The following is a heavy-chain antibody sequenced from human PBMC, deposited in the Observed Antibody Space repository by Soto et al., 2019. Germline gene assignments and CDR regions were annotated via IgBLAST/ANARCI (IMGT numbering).Heavy chain of an antibody. CDR1: GFTFNNYG. CDR3: ARDDIPGISVSIYGMDV. D-gene: IGHD6-19*01. J-gene: IGHJ6*02. Sequence: QPGGSLRLSCAASGFTFNNYGMHWVRQAPGKGLEWVAVIWYDGTNKYYADSVKGRFTISRDNSKNTLYLQMNSLRADDTAVYFCARDDIPGISVSIYGMDVWGQGTTVTVSS. V-gene: IGHV3-33*01. CDR2: IWYDGTNK.